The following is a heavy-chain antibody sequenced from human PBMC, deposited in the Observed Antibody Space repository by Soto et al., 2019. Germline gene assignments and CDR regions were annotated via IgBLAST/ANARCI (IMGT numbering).Heavy chain of an antibody. V-gene: IGHV3-30*18. J-gene: IGHJ4*02. Sequence: GGSLRLSCAASGFTFSSYGMHWVRQAPGKGLEWVAVISYDGSNKYYADSVKGRFTISRDNSKNTLYLQMNSLRAEDTAVYYCAKGGGRDGYNWGFDYWGQGTLVTVSS. CDR2: ISYDGSNK. CDR3: AKGGGRDGYNWGFDY. CDR1: GFTFSSYG. D-gene: IGHD5-12*01.